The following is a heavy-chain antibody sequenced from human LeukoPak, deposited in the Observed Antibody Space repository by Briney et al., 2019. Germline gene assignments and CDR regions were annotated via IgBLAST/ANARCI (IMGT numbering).Heavy chain of an antibody. Sequence: PGGSLRLSCAASGSTFSSYSMNWVRQAPGKGLEWVSSISSSSYIYYADSVKGRFTISRDNAKNSLYLQMNSLRAEDTAVYYCARDHGPSYIVVVPVPYYYYYGMDVWGQGTTVTVSS. CDR2: ISSSSYI. D-gene: IGHD2-2*01. J-gene: IGHJ6*02. V-gene: IGHV3-21*01. CDR3: ARDHGPSYIVVVPVPYYYYYGMDV. CDR1: GSTFSSYS.